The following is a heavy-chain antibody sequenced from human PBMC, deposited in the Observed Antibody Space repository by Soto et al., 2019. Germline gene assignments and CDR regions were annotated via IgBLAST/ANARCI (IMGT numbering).Heavy chain of an antibody. CDR2: INTYNGYT. V-gene: IGHV1-18*01. J-gene: IGHJ6*02. Sequence: QVHLVQSGAEVKKPGASVKVSCKASGYTFTSCGISWVRQAPGQGLEWMGLINTYNGYTNYPQNFQGRVTMTTDTSTGTVYMELRSLTSDDTAMYYCARDLTKGLDVWGQGTTVTVSS. D-gene: IGHD4-4*01. CDR1: GYTFTSCG. CDR3: ARDLTKGLDV.